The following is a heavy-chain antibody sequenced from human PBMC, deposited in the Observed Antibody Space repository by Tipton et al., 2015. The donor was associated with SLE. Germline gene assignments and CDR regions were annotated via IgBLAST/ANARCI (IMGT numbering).Heavy chain of an antibody. D-gene: IGHD6-13*01. Sequence: TLSLTCTVSGDSIISTYYWGWIRQPPGKGLEWIGVIYYTGSTYYISSLKSRVTISIDKSKNQFSLKLTSVTAADTAVYYCARLRAIAAAGIFDYWGQGTLVTVSS. V-gene: IGHV4-39*01. CDR1: GDSIISTYY. CDR2: IYYTGST. J-gene: IGHJ4*02. CDR3: ARLRAIAAAGIFDY.